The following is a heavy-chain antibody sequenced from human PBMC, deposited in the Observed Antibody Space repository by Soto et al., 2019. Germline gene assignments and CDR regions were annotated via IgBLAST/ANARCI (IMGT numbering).Heavy chain of an antibody. CDR2: IYYSGST. Sequence: PSETLSLTCTVSGGSISSYYWSWIRQPPGKGLEWIGYIYYSGSTNYNPSLKSRVTISVDTSKNQFSLKLSSVTAADTAVYYCASRPSAPYFDYWGQGTLVTVSS. V-gene: IGHV4-59*01. CDR1: GGSISSYY. D-gene: IGHD3-16*01. CDR3: ASRPSAPYFDY. J-gene: IGHJ4*02.